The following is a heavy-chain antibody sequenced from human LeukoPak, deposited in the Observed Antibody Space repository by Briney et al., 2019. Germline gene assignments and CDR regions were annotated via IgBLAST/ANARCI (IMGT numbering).Heavy chain of an antibody. V-gene: IGHV1-69*13. D-gene: IGHD4-23*01. CDR3: ARGWLAETTVVTPYNY. Sequence: SVKVSCKASGGSFSSYAINWVRQAPGQGLEWMGGIIPIFGTANYAQKFQDRVTITAVESMGTVYMELSSLRSEDTAVYYCARGWLAETTVVTPYNYWGQGTLVTVSS. CDR2: IIPIFGTA. CDR1: GGSFSSYA. J-gene: IGHJ4*02.